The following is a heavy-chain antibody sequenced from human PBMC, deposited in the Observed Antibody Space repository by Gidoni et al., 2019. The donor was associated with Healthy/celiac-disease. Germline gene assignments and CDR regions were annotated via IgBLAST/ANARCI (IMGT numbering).Heavy chain of an antibody. CDR2: IKSKTDGGTT. J-gene: IGHJ3*02. Sequence: EVPLVESGGGLVRPGGSLSLSWAASGFTFSHAWMRWVRQAPGKGLEWVGRIKSKTDGGTTYHAAPGKGRFTISRDDSKNTLYLKMNSLKAEDTAVYYWTNAVVVSTGGAFDIWGQGTMVTVSS. D-gene: IGHD3-22*01. CDR3: TNAVVVSTGGAFDI. CDR1: GFTFSHAW. V-gene: IGHV3-15*01.